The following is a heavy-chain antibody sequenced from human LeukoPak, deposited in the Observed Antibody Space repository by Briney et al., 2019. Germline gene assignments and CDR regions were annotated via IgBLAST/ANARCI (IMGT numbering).Heavy chain of an antibody. V-gene: IGHV3-33*08. CDR3: ARARTDYYYSMDV. J-gene: IGHJ6*02. CDR1: GFTFSNFW. CDR2: IWYDGSNK. Sequence: PGGSLRLSCVASGFTFSNFWMSWVRQAPGKGLEWVAVIWYDGSNKYYADSVKGRFTISRDNSKNTLYLQMNSLRAEDTAVYYCARARTDYYYSMDVWGQGTTVTVSS. D-gene: IGHD3/OR15-3a*01.